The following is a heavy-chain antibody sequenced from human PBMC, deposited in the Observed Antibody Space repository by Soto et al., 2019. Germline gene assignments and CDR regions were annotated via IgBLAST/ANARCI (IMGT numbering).Heavy chain of an antibody. J-gene: IGHJ4*02. D-gene: IGHD2-15*01. CDR1: GGTFSSYA. V-gene: IGHV1-69*13. Sequence: ASVKVSCKASGGTFSSYAISWVRQAPGQGLEWMGGIIPIFGTANYAQKFQGRVTITADESTSTAYMELSSLRSEDTAVYYCARDPDYCSGGSCYLGFDYWGQGTLVTVSS. CDR3: ARDPDYCSGGSCYLGFDY. CDR2: IIPIFGTA.